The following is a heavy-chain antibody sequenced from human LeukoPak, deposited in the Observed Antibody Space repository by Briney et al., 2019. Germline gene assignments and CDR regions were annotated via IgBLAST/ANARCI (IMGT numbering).Heavy chain of an antibody. Sequence: SETLSLTCAVYGGSFSGYYWSWIRQPPGKGLEWIGEINHSGSTNYNPSLKSRVTISVDTSKNQFSLKLSSVTAADTAVYYCARGHRYCSSTSCLLGRDHWGQGTLVTVSS. D-gene: IGHD2-2*01. J-gene: IGHJ4*02. CDR3: ARGHRYCSSTSCLLGRDH. V-gene: IGHV4-34*01. CDR2: INHSGST. CDR1: GGSFSGYY.